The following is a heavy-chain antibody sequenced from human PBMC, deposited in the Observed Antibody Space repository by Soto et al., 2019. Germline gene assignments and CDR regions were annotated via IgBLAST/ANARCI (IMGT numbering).Heavy chain of an antibody. J-gene: IGHJ6*03. CDR1: GFTFSSYA. V-gene: IGHV3-23*01. Sequence: EVQLLESGGGLVQPGGYLRLSCAASGFTFSSYALNWVRQAPGKGLEWVSVISGSGDNTYYADSVKGRFTISRDNSKNTLYLQMNSLRAEDTAVYYCAKGFGTGDCWRAYYTYYYRDVGGKGTTVTVSS. CDR2: ISGSGDNT. CDR3: AKGFGTGDCWRAYYTYYYRDV. D-gene: IGHD3-3*01.